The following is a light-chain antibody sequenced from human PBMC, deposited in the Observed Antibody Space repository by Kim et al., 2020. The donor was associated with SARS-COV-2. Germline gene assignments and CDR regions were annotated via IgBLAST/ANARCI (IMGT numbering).Light chain of an antibody. CDR3: QQYTSWPRT. CDR1: QDVLGH. V-gene: IGKV3-15*01. CDR2: AVS. J-gene: IGKJ1*01. Sequence: FSPGERVTLSCRTSQDVLGHLAWFQQKPGQAPRLFVYAVSTRARGVPARFSGSGSGTEYTLTISSLQSEDFALYYCQQYTSWPRTFGQGTKVDIK.